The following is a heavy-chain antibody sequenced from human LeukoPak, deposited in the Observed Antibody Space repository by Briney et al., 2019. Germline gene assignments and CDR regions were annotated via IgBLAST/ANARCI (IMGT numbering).Heavy chain of an antibody. Sequence: SGGSLRLSCAASGFTFSNFAMHWVRQAPGKGLEWVGVSFYDGTMQYYSDSVKGRFTISRDNSKNTLYLQMSSLRGEDTAVYCARDLRGPTGYDSSARDTFDYWGQGTLVTVSS. CDR2: SFYDGTMQ. CDR1: GFTFSNFA. V-gene: IGHV3-30*04. D-gene: IGHD3-22*01. CDR3: ARDLRGPTGYDSSARDTFDY. J-gene: IGHJ4*02.